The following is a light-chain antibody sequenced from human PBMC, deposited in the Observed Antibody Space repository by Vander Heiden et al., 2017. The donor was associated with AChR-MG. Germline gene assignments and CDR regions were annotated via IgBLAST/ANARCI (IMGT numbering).Light chain of an antibody. CDR1: QSILSW. CDR2: KAS. J-gene: IGKJ1*01. Sequence: DIQMTQSPSTLSASVGDRVTITCRASQSILSWLAWYQQKPGKAPKLLIYKASSLESGVPSRFSGSGSGTEFTLTISSLQPDDFATYYCQQYHGYWTFGQGTKVEIK. V-gene: IGKV1-5*03. CDR3: QQYHGYWT.